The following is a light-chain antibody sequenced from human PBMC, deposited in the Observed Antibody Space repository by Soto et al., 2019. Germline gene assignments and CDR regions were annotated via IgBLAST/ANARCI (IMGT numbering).Light chain of an antibody. CDR3: QHYVSPPIT. CDR2: DAS. J-gene: IGKJ5*01. V-gene: IGKV3-11*01. CDR1: QSVSSY. Sequence: EIVLTQSPATLSLSPGERATLSCRASQSVSSYLAWYQQKPGQGPRLLIYDASNRATGIPARFSGSGSGTDFTLTINSLEPEDFAVYYCQHYVSPPITFGQGTRLEIK.